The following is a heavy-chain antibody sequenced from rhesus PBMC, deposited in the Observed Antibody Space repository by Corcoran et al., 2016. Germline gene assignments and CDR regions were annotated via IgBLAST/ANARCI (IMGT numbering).Heavy chain of an antibody. CDR2: VYGSKTGT. CDR3: ARGYCTGGGCYGLVHFDF. V-gene: IGHV4S10*01. CDR1: GVSTSALYW. J-gene: IGHJ4*01. Sequence: QVQLQESGPVVVKPSETLSLTFAVSGVSTSALYWLVASRNPPRKGLARVGYVYGSKTGTNYLPSLKSRVTSSKDTSKTQFALNLSTVTAADTAVYYCARGYCTGGGCYGLVHFDFWGQGVLVTVSS. D-gene: IGHD2-21*01.